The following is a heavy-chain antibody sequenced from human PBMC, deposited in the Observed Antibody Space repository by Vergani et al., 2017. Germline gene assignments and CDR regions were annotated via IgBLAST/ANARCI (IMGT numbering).Heavy chain of an antibody. J-gene: IGHJ4*02. CDR2: IYYSGST. CDR1: GGSISSRSYY. CDR3: ARRTSMVRRVLEIARYYFDY. D-gene: IGHD3-10*01. V-gene: IGHV4-39*01. Sequence: QLQLQESGPGLVKPSETLSLTCTVSGGSISSRSYYWGWIRQPPGKGLEWIGSIYYSGSTYYNPSLKSRVTISVDTSKNQFSLKLSSVTAADTAVYYCARRTSMVRRVLEIARYYFDYWGQGTLVTVSS.